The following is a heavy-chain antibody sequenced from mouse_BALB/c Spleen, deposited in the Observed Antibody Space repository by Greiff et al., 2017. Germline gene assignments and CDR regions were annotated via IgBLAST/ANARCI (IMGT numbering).Heavy chain of an antibody. D-gene: IGHD1-1*01. CDR2: ISSGSSTI. Sequence: EVKLMESGGGLVQPGGSRKLSCAASGFTFSSFGMHWVRQAPEKGLEWVAYISSGSSTIYYADTVKGRFTISRDNPKNTLFLQMTSLRSEDTAMYDCAREGDYYGSSYGAYWGQGTLVTVSA. J-gene: IGHJ3*01. CDR3: AREGDYYGSSYGAY. V-gene: IGHV5-17*02. CDR1: GFTFSSFG.